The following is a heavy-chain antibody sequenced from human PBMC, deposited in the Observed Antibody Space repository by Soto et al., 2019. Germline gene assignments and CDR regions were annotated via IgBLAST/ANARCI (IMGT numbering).Heavy chain of an antibody. CDR2: ISSSGSYT. V-gene: IGHV3-11*05. Sequence: QVHLVESGGGLVKPGGSLRLSCATSGFTSSEYYMSWIRQAPGKGLEWVSYISSSGSYTKYAGSVEGRFTISRDNAKNSLYLEMNSLRVEDTAVYYCARHPGGSNGYYDGAFQHWGQGTLVTVSS. CDR1: GFTSSEYY. D-gene: IGHD3-22*01. J-gene: IGHJ1*01. CDR3: ARHPGGSNGYYDGAFQH.